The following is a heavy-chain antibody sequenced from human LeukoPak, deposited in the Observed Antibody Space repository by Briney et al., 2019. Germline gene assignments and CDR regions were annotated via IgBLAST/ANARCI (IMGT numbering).Heavy chain of an antibody. CDR3: ARGASTYFDY. CDR1: GDSISNYY. V-gene: IGHV4-4*07. Sequence: SETLSLTCTVSGDSISNYYYWNWIRQSAGKGLEWIGRIYTSETTNYNPSLKSRINMSVDPSKNQIFLELSSVTAADTAVYYCARGASTYFDYWGQGTLVIVSS. CDR2: IYTSETT. J-gene: IGHJ4*02.